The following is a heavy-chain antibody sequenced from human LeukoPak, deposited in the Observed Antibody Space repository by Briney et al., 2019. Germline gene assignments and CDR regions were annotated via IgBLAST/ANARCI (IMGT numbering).Heavy chain of an antibody. CDR3: AIKGLLQPNGNAFDI. CDR2: ISGSGGST. Sequence: GGSLRLSCAASGFTFSNYAMSWVRQAPGKGLEWVSAISGSGGSTYSADSVKGRFTISRDNSKNTLYLQMNSLRAEDTAVYYCAIKGLLQPNGNAFDIWGQGTMVTVSS. J-gene: IGHJ3*02. V-gene: IGHV3-23*01. CDR1: GFTFSNYA. D-gene: IGHD3-22*01.